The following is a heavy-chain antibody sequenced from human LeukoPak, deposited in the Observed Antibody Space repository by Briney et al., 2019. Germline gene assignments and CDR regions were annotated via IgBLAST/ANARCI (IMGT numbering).Heavy chain of an antibody. V-gene: IGHV3-48*02. CDR2: ISSSSSTI. CDR3: ARYYYDSSGYYWGGH. CDR1: GFTFSDYS. Sequence: GGSLRLSCAASGFTFSDYSMNWVRQAPGKGLEWVSYISSSSSTIYYADSVKGRFTISRDNAKNSLYLQMNSLRDEDTAVYYCARYYYDSSGYYWGGHWGQGTLVTVSS. J-gene: IGHJ4*02. D-gene: IGHD3-22*01.